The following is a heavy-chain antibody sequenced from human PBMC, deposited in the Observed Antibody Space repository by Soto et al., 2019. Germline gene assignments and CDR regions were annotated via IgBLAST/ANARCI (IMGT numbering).Heavy chain of an antibody. Sequence: PSETLSLTCAVYGGSFSGYYWSWIRQPPGKGLEWIGEINHSGSTNYNPSLKSRVTISVDTSKNQFSLKLSSVTAADTAVYYCARVADDREAFDIWGQGTMVTVSS. J-gene: IGHJ3*02. D-gene: IGHD3-22*01. CDR1: GGSFSGYY. CDR2: INHSGST. V-gene: IGHV4-34*01. CDR3: ARVADDREAFDI.